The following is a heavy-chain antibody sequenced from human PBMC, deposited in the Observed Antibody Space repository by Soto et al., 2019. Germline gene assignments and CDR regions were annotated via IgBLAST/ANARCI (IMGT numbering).Heavy chain of an antibody. CDR1: KFTLNTYW. J-gene: IGHJ6*02. CDR2: IDQDGSNK. D-gene: IGHD3-22*01. CDR3: AGGTDTVMGPYYHYHLDV. Sequence: EVQLVESGGGLVQPGGSLRLSCAASKFTLNTYWMNWVRQAPGKGLEWVANIDQDGSNKHYVDSVEGRFTISRDNAKKSVFLQMSSLRVEDTAVYYCAGGTDTVMGPYYHYHLDVWGPGTTVTVSS. V-gene: IGHV3-7*03.